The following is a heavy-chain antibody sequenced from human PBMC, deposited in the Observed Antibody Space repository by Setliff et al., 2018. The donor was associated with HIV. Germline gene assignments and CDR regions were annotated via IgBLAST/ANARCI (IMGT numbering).Heavy chain of an antibody. V-gene: IGHV4-59*11. CDR3: AREFPRVMGPTTFYLDY. CDR2: VYSNGNT. D-gene: IGHD1-26*01. J-gene: IGHJ4*02. Sequence: PSETLSLTCTVSGGSISGHYWSWIRQTPGKGLEWIGYVYSNGNTDYNPSLKSRVTISVDTSKNQFSLKLPSVTAEDTAVYYCAREFPRVMGPTTFYLDYWGQGSLVTVSS. CDR1: GGSISGHY.